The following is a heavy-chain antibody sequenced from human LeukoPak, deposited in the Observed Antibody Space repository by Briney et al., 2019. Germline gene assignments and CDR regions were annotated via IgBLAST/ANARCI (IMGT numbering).Heavy chain of an antibody. V-gene: IGHV3-11*01. CDR1: GFTFSDYY. CDR3: ARDSTGYSSRYDY. Sequence: PGGSLRLSCAASGFTFSDYYMSCIRQAPGKGLEWVSYISSSGSTIYYADSVKGRFTISRDNAKNSLYLQMNSLRAEDTAVYYCARDSTGYSSRYDYWGQGTLVTVSS. CDR2: ISSSGSTI. D-gene: IGHD6-13*01. J-gene: IGHJ4*02.